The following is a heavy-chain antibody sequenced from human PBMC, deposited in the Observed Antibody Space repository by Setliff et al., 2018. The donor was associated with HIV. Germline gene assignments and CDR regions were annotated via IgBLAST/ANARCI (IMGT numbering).Heavy chain of an antibody. CDR2: IYSDGST. J-gene: IGHJ4*02. V-gene: IGHV3-66*02. D-gene: IGHD3-22*01. CDR3: ARVRLYNSALDY. Sequence: QAGGSLRLSCAASGFTVSSYYMAWVRQAPGKGLEWVSIIYSDGSTYHADSVKGRFTLSRDTSKNTLSLQMNTLRPEDTAVYFCARVRLYNSALDYWGQGTLVTVSS. CDR1: GFTVSSYY.